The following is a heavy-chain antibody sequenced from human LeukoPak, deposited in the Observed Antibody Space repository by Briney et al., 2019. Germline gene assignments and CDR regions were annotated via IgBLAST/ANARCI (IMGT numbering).Heavy chain of an antibody. CDR1: GFTSSSYW. D-gene: IGHD6-19*01. Sequence: GGSLRLSCAASGFTSSSYWMNWVRQAPGKGLEWVANIKQDGSAKNYVDSVKGRFTISRDNAKNSLYLQMNSLRAEDTGVYYCARGSGWLEDFWGQGTLVTVSS. CDR2: IKQDGSAK. CDR3: ARGSGWLEDF. J-gene: IGHJ4*02. V-gene: IGHV3-7*01.